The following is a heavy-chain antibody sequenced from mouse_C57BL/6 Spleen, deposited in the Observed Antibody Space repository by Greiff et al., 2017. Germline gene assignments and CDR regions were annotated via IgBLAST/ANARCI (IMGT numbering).Heavy chain of an antibody. CDR1: GYTFTSYW. J-gene: IGHJ1*03. V-gene: IGHV1-61*01. CDR2: IYPSDSET. CDR3: AREGVLLRYFDV. Sequence: QVQLQQPGAELVRPGSSVKLSCKASGYTFTSYWMDWVKQRPGQGLEWIGNIYPSDSETHYNQKFKDKATLTVDKSSSTAYMQLSSLTSEDSAVYYCAREGVLLRYFDVWGTGTTVTVSS. D-gene: IGHD2-1*01.